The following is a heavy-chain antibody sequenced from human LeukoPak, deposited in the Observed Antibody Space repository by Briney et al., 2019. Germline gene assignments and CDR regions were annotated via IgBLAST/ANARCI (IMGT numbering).Heavy chain of an antibody. J-gene: IGHJ4*02. CDR3: ARGFADFVWGSYPSSY. V-gene: IGHV3-21*01. D-gene: IGHD3-16*02. CDR2: ITGSSTYI. Sequence: GGSLRLSCAASGFTFSSYSMNWVRQAPGKGLEWVSSITGSSTYIHYADSVKGRFTISRDNAKNSLYLQMNSLRAEDTAVYYCARGFADFVWGSYPSSYWGQGILVTVS. CDR1: GFTFSSYS.